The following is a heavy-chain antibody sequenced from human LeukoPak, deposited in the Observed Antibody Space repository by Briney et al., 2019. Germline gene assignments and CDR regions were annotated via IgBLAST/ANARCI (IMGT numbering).Heavy chain of an antibody. D-gene: IGHD4-17*01. CDR2: IYYTGST. CDR1: GGSISSGGYS. V-gene: IGHV4-30-4*07. Sequence: SQTLSLTCAVSGGSISSGGYSWSWIRQPPGKGLEWIGYIYYTGSTYYNPSLKSRVTISVDTSKNQISLRLSSVTAADTAVYYCARGPLGDEFADAFDIWGQGTMVTVSS. J-gene: IGHJ3*02. CDR3: ARGPLGDEFADAFDI.